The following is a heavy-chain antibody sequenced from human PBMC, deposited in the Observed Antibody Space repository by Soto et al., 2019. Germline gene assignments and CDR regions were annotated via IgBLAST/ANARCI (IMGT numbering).Heavy chain of an antibody. D-gene: IGHD3-10*01. CDR3: AKARGYSKWRYWFDP. Sequence: PGGSLRLSCAASGFTFSSYSMSWVRQAPGKGLEWVSAISGSGGSTYYADSVKGRFTISRDNSKNTLYLQMNSLRAEDTAVYYCAKARGYSKWRYWFDPWGQGTLVTVSS. CDR1: GFTFSSYS. CDR2: ISGSGGST. J-gene: IGHJ5*02. V-gene: IGHV3-23*01.